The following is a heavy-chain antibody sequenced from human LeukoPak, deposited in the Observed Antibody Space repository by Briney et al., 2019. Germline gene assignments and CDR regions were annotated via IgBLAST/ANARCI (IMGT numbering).Heavy chain of an antibody. D-gene: IGHD3-3*01. CDR1: GGSISSFY. V-gene: IGHV4-4*07. Sequence: SETLSLTCTVSGGSISSFYWSWIRQPAGKGLEWIGRIDVSGNTNYNPSLKSRVTMSVDPSKNQFSLRLSSMTAADTAVYYCAKEIPYYDFWSGYYALDYWGQGTLVTVSS. CDR2: IDVSGNT. CDR3: AKEIPYYDFWSGYYALDY. J-gene: IGHJ4*02.